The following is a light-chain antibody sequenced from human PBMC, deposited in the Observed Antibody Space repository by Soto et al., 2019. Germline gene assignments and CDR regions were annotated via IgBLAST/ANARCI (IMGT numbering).Light chain of an antibody. J-gene: IGKJ1*01. CDR2: GAS. Sequence: MTQSPSTLSASVGDRVTITCRASQSVSSRLAWYQQKPGQAPRLLIYGASTRATGIPARFSGSGSGTEFTLTISSLQSEDFAVYYCQQYNNWPPWTFGQGTKVEIK. V-gene: IGKV3-15*01. CDR1: QSVSSR. CDR3: QQYNNWPPWT.